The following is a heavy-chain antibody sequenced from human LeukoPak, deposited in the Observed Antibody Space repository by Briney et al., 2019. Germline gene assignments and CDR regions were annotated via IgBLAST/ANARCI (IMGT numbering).Heavy chain of an antibody. CDR2: INPNTGIP. Sequence: ASVKVSCKASGYTFTPYSINWVRQAPGQGLEWVGWINPNTGIPTYAQGFTGRFVFSLDTSVSTAYLHISSLKTEDTAVYYCARDAATINFDYWGQGTLVTVSS. D-gene: IGHD5-24*01. CDR1: GYTFTPYS. V-gene: IGHV7-4-1*02. CDR3: ARDAATINFDY. J-gene: IGHJ4*02.